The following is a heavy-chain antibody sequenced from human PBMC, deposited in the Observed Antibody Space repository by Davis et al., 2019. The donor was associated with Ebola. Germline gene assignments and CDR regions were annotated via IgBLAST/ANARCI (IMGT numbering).Heavy chain of an antibody. Sequence: GESLKISCAASGFTFSSYSMSWVRQAPGKGLEWVSAISGSGGSTYYADSVKGRFTISRDNSKNTLYLQMNSLRAEDTAVYYCAREKHCSSTSCYKAASGWWDYWGQGTLVTVSS. CDR2: ISGSGGST. V-gene: IGHV3-23*01. CDR1: GFTFSSYS. D-gene: IGHD2-2*02. J-gene: IGHJ4*02. CDR3: AREKHCSSTSCYKAASGWWDY.